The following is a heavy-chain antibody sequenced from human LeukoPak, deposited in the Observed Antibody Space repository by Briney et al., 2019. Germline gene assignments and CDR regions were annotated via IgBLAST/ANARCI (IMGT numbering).Heavy chain of an antibody. CDR2: INSDGSRT. CDR1: GFTFSSYW. V-gene: IGHV3-74*01. J-gene: IGHJ4*02. CDR3: ARFRGGGLDY. D-gene: IGHD3-16*01. Sequence: GSLRLSCAASGFTFSSYWMHWVRQAPGKGLVWVSRINSDGSRTTYADSVKGRFTISRDNSKNTLYLQMNSLRAEDTAVYYCARFRGGGLDYWGQGTLVTVSS.